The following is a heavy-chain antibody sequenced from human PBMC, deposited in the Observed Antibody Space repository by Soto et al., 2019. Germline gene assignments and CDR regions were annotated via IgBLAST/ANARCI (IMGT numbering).Heavy chain of an antibody. D-gene: IGHD1-1*01. CDR3: ATQDFRGATGTT. Sequence: EVQLLESGGGLVQPGGSLRLSCVASGFSFSTCAMGWVRQAPGKGLEWVSLISDNSAATYYTDSVKGRFTISRDNSKNTLYLQMNSLRADDTAIYNCATQDFRGATGTTWGQGTLVTASS. CDR1: GFSFSTCA. J-gene: IGHJ4*02. CDR2: ISDNSAAT. V-gene: IGHV3-23*01.